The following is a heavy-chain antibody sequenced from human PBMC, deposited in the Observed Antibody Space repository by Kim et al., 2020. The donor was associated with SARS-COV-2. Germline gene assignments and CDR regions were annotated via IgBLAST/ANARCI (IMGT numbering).Heavy chain of an antibody. D-gene: IGHD3-22*01. J-gene: IGHJ4*02. CDR3: ARDPVYYYDSSGYYPAGFDY. V-gene: IGHV3-48*02. Sequence: RFTISRDNAKNSLYLQMNSLRDEDTAVYYCARDPVYYYDSSGYYPAGFDYWGQGTLVTVSS.